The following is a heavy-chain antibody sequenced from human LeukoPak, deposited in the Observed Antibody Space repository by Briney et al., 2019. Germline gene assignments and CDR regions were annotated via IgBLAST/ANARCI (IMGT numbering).Heavy chain of an antibody. D-gene: IGHD1-26*01. V-gene: IGHV3-15*01. CDR1: GFTFSNAW. CDR3: TTLIIVGAKTQVY. J-gene: IGHJ4*02. Sequence: GGSLRLSCAAAGFTFSNAWMSWVRQAQGKGLEWVGRIKSKTDGGTKDYAAPVKGRFTISRDDSKNTLYLQMNSLKTEDTAVYYCTTLIIVGAKTQVYWGQGTLVTVSS. CDR2: IKSKTDGGTK.